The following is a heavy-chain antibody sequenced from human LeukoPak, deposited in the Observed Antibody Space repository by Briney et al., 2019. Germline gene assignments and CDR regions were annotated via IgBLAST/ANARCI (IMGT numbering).Heavy chain of an antibody. J-gene: IGHJ4*02. Sequence: GESLKISCKGSGYTFTSYGISWVRQAPGQGLEWMGWISAYNGNTNYAQKLQGRVTMTTDTSTSTAYMELRSLRSDDTAVYYCARTTRDYYFDYWGQGTLVTVSS. V-gene: IGHV1-18*01. CDR1: GYTFTSYG. D-gene: IGHD1-1*01. CDR3: ARTTRDYYFDY. CDR2: ISAYNGNT.